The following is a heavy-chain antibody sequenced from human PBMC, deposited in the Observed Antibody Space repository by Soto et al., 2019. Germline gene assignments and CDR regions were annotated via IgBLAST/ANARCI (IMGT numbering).Heavy chain of an antibody. Sequence: ASVKVSCMPSGYTFTHYYMHWVQHAPGQGLEWVGWINPNSGGPISAQKFQGRVTMTRDTSTSTAYLELSRLRSDDTAVYYCARGGTTSLDSWGQGTQVTVSS. CDR2: INPNSGGP. J-gene: IGHJ5*01. CDR1: GYTFTHYY. CDR3: ARGGTTSLDS. D-gene: IGHD1-1*01. V-gene: IGHV1-2*02.